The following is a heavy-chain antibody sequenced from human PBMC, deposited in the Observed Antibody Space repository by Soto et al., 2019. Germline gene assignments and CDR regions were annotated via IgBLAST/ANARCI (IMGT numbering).Heavy chain of an antibody. J-gene: IGHJ6*02. D-gene: IGHD2-2*01. CDR1: GGTFSNYA. CDR2: IIPLSGTA. V-gene: IGHV1-69*06. CDR3: ARCPPVVAAAIFHYYGMDV. Sequence: QVQLVQSGAEVKKTGSSVKVSCEASGGTFSNYAISWVRQAPGQGLEWMGGIIPLSGTAIYAQKFQGRVTVTAHNSTGIAYMEQRSPRSEDTAVYYCARCPPVVAAAIFHYYGMDVWGQGTTVIVSS.